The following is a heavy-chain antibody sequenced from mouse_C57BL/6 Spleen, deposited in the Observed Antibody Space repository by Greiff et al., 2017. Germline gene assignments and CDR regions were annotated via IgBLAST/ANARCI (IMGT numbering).Heavy chain of an antibody. J-gene: IGHJ2*01. CDR2: INPSTGGT. D-gene: IGHD2-1*01. CDR1: GYSFTGYY. CDR3: ANYGNYYFDY. V-gene: IGHV1-42*01. Sequence: VQLQQSGPELVKPGASVKISCKASGYSFTGYYMNWVKQSPEKSLEWIGEINPSTGGTTYNQKFKAKATLTVDTSSSTAYMQLKSLTSEDSAVYYCANYGNYYFDYWGQGTTLTVSS.